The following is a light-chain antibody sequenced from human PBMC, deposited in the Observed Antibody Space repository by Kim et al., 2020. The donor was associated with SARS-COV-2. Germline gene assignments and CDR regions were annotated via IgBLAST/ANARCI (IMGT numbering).Light chain of an antibody. CDR2: SVS. V-gene: IGKV3-20*01. CDR3: QQYSIRPPYT. J-gene: IGKJ2*01. Sequence: SPGESATLSCRASQSVCGICLAWYQQKSGQAPRLLIYSVSTRATGIPDRFSGSGSGTDFTLTISRLEPEDSAMYYCQQYSIRPPYTVGQGTKLEIK. CDR1: QSVCGIC.